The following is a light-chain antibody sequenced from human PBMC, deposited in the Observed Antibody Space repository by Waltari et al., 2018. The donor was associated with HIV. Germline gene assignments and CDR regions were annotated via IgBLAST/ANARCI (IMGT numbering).Light chain of an antibody. CDR1: NSTTGTNN. CDR2: KND. V-gene: IGLV1-47*01. J-gene: IGLJ2*01. Sequence: QSVLTQPPSTSGTPRPQVTISCPGSNSTTGTNNLSSSQKLPGPAPKLLIYKNDKRPSGVPDRFSGSKSGASASLAIIGLRSGDEGDYYCAGWDESLSGVIFGGGTKLSVL. CDR3: AGWDESLSGVI.